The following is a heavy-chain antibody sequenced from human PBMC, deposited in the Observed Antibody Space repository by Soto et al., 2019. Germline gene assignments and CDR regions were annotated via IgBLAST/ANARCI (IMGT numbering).Heavy chain of an antibody. Sequence: GASVKVSCKASGGTFSSYAISWVRQAPGQGLEWMGGIIPIFGTANYAQKFQGRVTITADESTSTAYMELNSLRADDTAVFYCAKALQYSSSRDYFYYGMDVWGQGTTVTVSS. CDR3: AKALQYSSSRDYFYYGMDV. CDR1: GGTFSSYA. V-gene: IGHV1-69*13. J-gene: IGHJ6*02. CDR2: IIPIFGTA. D-gene: IGHD6-6*01.